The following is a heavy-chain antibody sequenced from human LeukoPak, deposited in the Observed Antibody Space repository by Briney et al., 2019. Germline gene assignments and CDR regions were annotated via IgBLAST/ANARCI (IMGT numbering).Heavy chain of an antibody. J-gene: IGHJ4*02. CDR2: IYYSGST. CDR3: ARDLYRLRSPFDY. CDR1: GGSISSSSYY. D-gene: IGHD5/OR15-5a*01. V-gene: IGHV4-39*07. Sequence: SETLSLTCTVSGGSISSSSYYWGWIRQPPGKGLEWIGSIYYSGSTYYNPSLKSRVTISVDTSKNQFSLKLSSVTAADTAVYYCARDLYRLRSPFDYWGQGTLVTVSS.